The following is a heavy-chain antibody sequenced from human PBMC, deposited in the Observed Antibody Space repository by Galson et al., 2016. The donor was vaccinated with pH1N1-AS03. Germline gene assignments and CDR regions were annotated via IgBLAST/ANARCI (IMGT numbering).Heavy chain of an antibody. J-gene: IGHJ4*02. V-gene: IGHV3-23*01. Sequence: SLRLSCAASGFIFSNYAMTWVRQAPGKGLEWVSAISPTGPHYAVSVKGRFTIPRDNSKNTVYLQMNSLRVEDTALYFCAREINYGRGWYSVDYWGQGTLVTVSS. CDR3: AREINYGRGWYSVDY. CDR2: ISPTGP. CDR1: GFIFSNYA. D-gene: IGHD6-19*01.